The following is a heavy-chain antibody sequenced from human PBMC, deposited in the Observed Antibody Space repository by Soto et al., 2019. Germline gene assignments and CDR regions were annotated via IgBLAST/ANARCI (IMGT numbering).Heavy chain of an antibody. V-gene: IGHV3-23*01. CDR1: GFTFSSYA. Sequence: PGGSLRLSCAASGFTFSSYAMSWVRQAPGKGLEWVSAISGSGGSTYYADSVKGRFTISRDNSKNTLYLQMNSLRVEDTAVYYCARDPPLRYFDWPDAFDIWGQGTMVTVSS. CDR3: ARDPPLRYFDWPDAFDI. D-gene: IGHD3-9*01. J-gene: IGHJ3*02. CDR2: ISGSGGST.